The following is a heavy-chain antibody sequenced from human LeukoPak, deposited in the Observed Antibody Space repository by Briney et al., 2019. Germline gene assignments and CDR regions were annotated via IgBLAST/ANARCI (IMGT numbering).Heavy chain of an antibody. V-gene: IGHV3-49*04. CDR2: IRSKAYGGTT. CDR3: TRAPQPTYYVFWSFYFFDY. CDR1: GFTFGDYA. D-gene: IGHD3-3*01. Sequence: GGSLRLSCTASGFTFGDYAMSWVRQAPGKGLEWVGFIRSKAYGGTTEYAASVKGRFTISRDDSKSIAYLQMNSLKTEDTAVFYCTRAPQPTYYVFWSFYFFDYGARGPRVTVPS. J-gene: IGHJ4*02.